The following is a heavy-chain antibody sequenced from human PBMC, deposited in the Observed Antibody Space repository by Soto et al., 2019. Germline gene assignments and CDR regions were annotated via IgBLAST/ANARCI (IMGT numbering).Heavy chain of an antibody. D-gene: IGHD2-15*01. CDR2: IIPILALT. Sequence: QVQLVQSGAEVKKTGSSVKVSCKASGDTSSTYSINWVRQAPGQGLEWVGRIIPILALTNYAQRFQGRVTITADKSTSKVYMELSSLRSEDTAVYYCARGYCSGGSCYSPRYNWCDPWGQGTLVTVSS. J-gene: IGHJ5*02. CDR1: GDTSSTYS. V-gene: IGHV1-69*02. CDR3: ARGYCSGGSCYSPRYNWCDP.